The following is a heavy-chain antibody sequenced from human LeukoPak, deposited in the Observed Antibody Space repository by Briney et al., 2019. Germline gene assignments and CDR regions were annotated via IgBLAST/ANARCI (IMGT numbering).Heavy chain of an antibody. Sequence: GGSLRLSCAASGFTFSNYWMTWVRQAPGKGLEWVANIKQDGSEKYYVDSLKGRFTISRDNAKNSLFLQLNSLRADDTAVYYCAREDCTIGAVCSSLLDHWGRGTLVTVSS. D-gene: IGHD2-8*01. V-gene: IGHV3-7*01. CDR2: IKQDGSEK. J-gene: IGHJ4*02. CDR1: GFTFSNYW. CDR3: AREDCTIGAVCSSLLDH.